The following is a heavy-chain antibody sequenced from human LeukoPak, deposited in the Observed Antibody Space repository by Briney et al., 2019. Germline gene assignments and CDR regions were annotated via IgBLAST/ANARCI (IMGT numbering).Heavy chain of an antibody. CDR3: ARATEGYYDFWSGYYSYWFDP. D-gene: IGHD3-3*01. CDR1: GYTFTSYD. CDR2: MNPNSGNT. J-gene: IGHJ5*02. Sequence: ASVKVSCKASGYTFTSYDINWVRQATGQGLEWMGCMNPNSGNTGYAQKFQGRVTITRNTSISTAYMELSSLRSEDTAVYYCARATEGYYDFWSGYYSYWFDPWGQGTLVTVSS. V-gene: IGHV1-8*03.